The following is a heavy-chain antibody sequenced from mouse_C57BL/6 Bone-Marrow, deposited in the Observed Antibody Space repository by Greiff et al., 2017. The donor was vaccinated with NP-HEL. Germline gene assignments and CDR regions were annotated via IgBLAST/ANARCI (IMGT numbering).Heavy chain of an antibody. V-gene: IGHV6-6*01. CDR2: IRNKDNNHET. Sequence: VQLKESGGGLVQPGGSMKLSCAASGFTFSDAWMDWVRQSPEKGLEWVAEIRNKDNNHETYYAESVKGRFTISRYDSKSSVYLQMNSLRAEDTGIYYCTRADERYFDVWGTGTTVTVSS. D-gene: IGHD2-3*01. CDR3: TRADERYFDV. CDR1: GFTFSDAW. J-gene: IGHJ1*03.